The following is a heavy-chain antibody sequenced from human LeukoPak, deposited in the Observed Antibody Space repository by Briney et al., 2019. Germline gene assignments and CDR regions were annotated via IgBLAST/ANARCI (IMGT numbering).Heavy chain of an antibody. CDR1: GFTFNSYA. CDR2: ISGSGGST. D-gene: IGHD6-19*01. V-gene: IGHV3-23*01. CDR3: AKDSPYSSGWYLDY. J-gene: IGHJ4*02. Sequence: GGSLTLSCAASGFTFNSYAMSWVRQAPGKGLEWVSAISGSGGSTYYADSVKGRFTVSRDNSKNTLYLQMNGLRAEDTAVYYCAKDSPYSSGWYLDYWGQGTLVTVSS.